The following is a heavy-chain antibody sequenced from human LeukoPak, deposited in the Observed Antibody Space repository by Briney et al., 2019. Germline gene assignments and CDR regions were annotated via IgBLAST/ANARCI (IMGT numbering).Heavy chain of an antibody. V-gene: IGHV3-23*01. CDR1: GFNFGSYS. J-gene: IGHJ4*02. CDR2: MSADSATT. Sequence: GGSLRLSCAASGFNFGSYSMTWVRQAPGKGLEWVSVMSADSATTFYADSVKGRFTISRDNAKNTVFLQMSSLRAEDTALYYCAKAPEDIVVVVAEFFYYWGQGTLVTVSS. CDR3: AKAPEDIVVVVAEFFYY. D-gene: IGHD2-15*01.